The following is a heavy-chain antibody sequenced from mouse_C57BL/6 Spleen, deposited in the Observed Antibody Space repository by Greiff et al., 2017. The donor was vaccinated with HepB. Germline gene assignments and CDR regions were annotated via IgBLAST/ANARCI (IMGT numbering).Heavy chain of an antibody. V-gene: IGHV14-3*01. CDR2: IDPANGNT. Sequence: EVKLQESVAELVRPGASVKLSCTASGFNIKNTYMHWVKQRPEQGLEWIGRIDPANGNTKYAPKFQGKATITADTYSNTAYLQLSSLTSEYTAIYYCARDYGSSHWYFDVWGTGTTVTVSS. J-gene: IGHJ1*03. CDR3: ARDYGSSHWYFDV. D-gene: IGHD1-1*01. CDR1: GFNIKNTY.